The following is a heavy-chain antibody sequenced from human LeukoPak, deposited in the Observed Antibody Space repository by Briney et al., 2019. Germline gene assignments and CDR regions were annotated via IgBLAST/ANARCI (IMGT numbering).Heavy chain of an antibody. Sequence: ASVKVSCKASGYTFTGYYMHWVRQAPGQGLEWMGWLNPNSGGTKYAQKFQGRVTMTRDTSISTAYMELSRLRSDDTAVYYCALEEDSYGLDYWGQGTLVTVSS. D-gene: IGHD5-18*01. CDR2: LNPNSGGT. CDR3: ALEEDSYGLDY. V-gene: IGHV1-2*02. J-gene: IGHJ4*02. CDR1: GYTFTGYY.